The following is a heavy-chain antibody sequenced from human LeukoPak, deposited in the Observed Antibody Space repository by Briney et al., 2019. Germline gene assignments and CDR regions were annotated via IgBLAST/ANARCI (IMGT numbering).Heavy chain of an antibody. D-gene: IGHD3-10*01. V-gene: IGHV4-34*01. J-gene: IGHJ6*03. CDR1: GGSFSGYY. Sequence: PSETLSLTCAVYGGSFSGYYWSWIRQPPGKGLEWIGEINHSGSTNYNPSLKSRVTMSVDTSKNQFSLKLSSVTAADTAVYYCARDGLVVRGVIIPYYYYYMDVWGKGTTVTISS. CDR3: ARDGLVVRGVIIPYYYYYMDV. CDR2: INHSGST.